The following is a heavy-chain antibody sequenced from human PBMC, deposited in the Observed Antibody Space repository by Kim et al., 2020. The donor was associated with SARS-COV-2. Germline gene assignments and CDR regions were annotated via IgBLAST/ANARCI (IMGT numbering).Heavy chain of an antibody. Sequence: GGTTEYAASVKGRFTISRDDSKSIAYLQMNSLKTEDTAVYYCTGYYFDYWGQGTLVTVSS. CDR2: GGTT. J-gene: IGHJ4*02. CDR3: TGYYFDY. V-gene: IGHV3-49*02.